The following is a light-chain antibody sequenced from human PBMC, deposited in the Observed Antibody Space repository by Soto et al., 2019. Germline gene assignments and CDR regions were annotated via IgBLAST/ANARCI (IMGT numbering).Light chain of an antibody. Sequence: QSVLTQPPSVSGAPGQRVTISCTGSSSNIGAGYDVHWYQQLPGTAPKLLIYGNSNRPSGVPDRFSGSKSGTSASLAITGLQAEDYADYYCQSYDSSLSGPVVFGGGTKVTVL. CDR3: QSYDSSLSGPVV. CDR2: GNS. V-gene: IGLV1-40*01. CDR1: SSNIGAGYD. J-gene: IGLJ2*01.